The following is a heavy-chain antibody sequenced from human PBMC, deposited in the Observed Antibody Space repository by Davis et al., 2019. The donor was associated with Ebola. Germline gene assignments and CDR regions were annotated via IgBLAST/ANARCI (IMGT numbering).Heavy chain of an antibody. D-gene: IGHD4-17*01. CDR1: GGSFSGNY. V-gene: IGHV4-34*01. Sequence: GSLRLSCAVYGGSFSGNYWNWIRQPPRKGLEWIGSIYYSGITYYNPSLKSRVTISVDTSKNQFSLKLSSVTAADTAMYYCASLNLYGARASPASVDYWGQGTLVTVSS. CDR2: IYYSGIT. J-gene: IGHJ4*02. CDR3: ASLNLYGARASPASVDY.